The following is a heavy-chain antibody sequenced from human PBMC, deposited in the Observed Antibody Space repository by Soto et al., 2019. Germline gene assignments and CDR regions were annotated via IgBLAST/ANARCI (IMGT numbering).Heavy chain of an antibody. V-gene: IGHV3-30*18. J-gene: IGHJ5*01. CDR1: GFSLSSYA. CDR3: AKDRRDGDFMHILVVDF. CDR2: LSYDETKK. D-gene: IGHD1-26*01. Sequence: QVRLVESGGGVVQPGGSLRLSCATSGFSLSSYAMHWVRQAPGKGLEWVALLSYDETKKYYADSVKGRFTISRDTSKNTLFLQMNNVRVEDTAVYYCAKDRRDGDFMHILVVDFWGHGAHVTVSS.